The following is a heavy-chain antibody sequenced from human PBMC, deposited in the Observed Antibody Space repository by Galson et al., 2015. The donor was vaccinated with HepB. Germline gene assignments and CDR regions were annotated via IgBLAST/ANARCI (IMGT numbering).Heavy chain of an antibody. J-gene: IGHJ4*02. V-gene: IGHV1-2*06. Sequence: SVKVSCKASGYTFTAYFIHWVRQAPGQGLEWMGRLNPNSAGTNYAQNFQGRVTFTRDTSISTAYMELTSLKYDDTAVYYCARETGGSSSYYFDFWGQGTLLTASS. CDR1: GYTFTAYF. CDR2: LNPNSAGT. CDR3: ARETGGSSSYYFDF. D-gene: IGHD6-6*01.